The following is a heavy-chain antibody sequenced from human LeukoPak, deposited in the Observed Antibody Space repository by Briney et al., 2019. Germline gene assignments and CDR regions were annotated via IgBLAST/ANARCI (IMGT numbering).Heavy chain of an antibody. CDR3: ARVGGIYSDGYFQR. D-gene: IGHD5-12*01. J-gene: IGHJ1*01. CDR2: INWNSGTT. V-gene: IGHV3-20*04. Sequence: GGSLRLSCVASGFTFDDYGMNWVRQAPGKGLEWVSGINWNSGTTRYADSLKGRFTISRDNAKSSLYLQMNSLRAEDTALYYCARVGGIYSDGYFQRWGQGTLVTVSS. CDR1: GFTFDDYG.